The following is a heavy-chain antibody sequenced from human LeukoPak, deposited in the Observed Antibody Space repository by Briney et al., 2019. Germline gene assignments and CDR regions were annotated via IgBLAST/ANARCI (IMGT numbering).Heavy chain of an antibody. CDR3: AREEIVGGSYPLDP. D-gene: IGHD1-26*01. V-gene: IGHV1-3*03. J-gene: IGHJ5*02. Sequence: GASVKVSCKASGYTFTSYAMHWVRQAPGQWLEWMGWINAGNGNTKYSQEFQGRVTITRDTSASTAYMELSSLRSEDMAVYYCAREEIVGGSYPLDPWGQGTLVTVSS. CDR1: GYTFTSYA. CDR2: INAGNGNT.